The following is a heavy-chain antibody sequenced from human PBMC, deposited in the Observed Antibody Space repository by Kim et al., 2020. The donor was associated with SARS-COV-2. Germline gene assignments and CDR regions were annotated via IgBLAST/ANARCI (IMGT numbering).Heavy chain of an antibody. D-gene: IGHD2-21*02. Sequence: ASVKVSCKASGYTFTTYYMHWVRQAPGQGLEWVGIINPSIGNTRYAQKFQGRVTMTRDTSTSTVYMELSSLRSEDTAVYYCARVGGDFDFPFDYWGQGTL. J-gene: IGHJ4*02. CDR2: INPSIGNT. V-gene: IGHV1-46*03. CDR3: ARVGGDFDFPFDY. CDR1: GYTFTTYY.